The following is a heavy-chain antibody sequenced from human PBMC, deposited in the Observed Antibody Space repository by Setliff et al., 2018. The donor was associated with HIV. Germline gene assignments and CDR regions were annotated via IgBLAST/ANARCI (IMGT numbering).Heavy chain of an antibody. CDR3: AKDRSGSYRTFDY. J-gene: IGHJ4*02. D-gene: IGHD1-26*01. V-gene: IGHV4-39*07. CDR1: GASSFYC. CDR2: VCYSGST. Sequence: SETLSLTCTVSGASSFYCWDWIRQPPGKGLEWIGSVCYSGSTYYNPYLKSRVTIAMDTSKIQFSLKLNSVTAADTAVYYCAKDRSGSYRTFDYWGPGILVTVSS.